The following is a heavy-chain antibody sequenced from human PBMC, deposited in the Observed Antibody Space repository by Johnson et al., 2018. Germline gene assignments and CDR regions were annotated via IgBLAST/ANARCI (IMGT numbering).Heavy chain of an antibody. V-gene: IGHV3-66*02. J-gene: IGHJ3*02. CDR3: ARCYYDTRGGALDI. Sequence: VQLVQSGGGLVQPGGSLRLSCAASGFTFSSYAMSWVRQAPGKGLEWVSAIYSGGSTYYADSVKGRFTISRDNSKNTLYLQMNSLRAEDTAVYYCARCYYDTRGGALDIWGQGTMVTVSS. CDR2: IYSGGST. D-gene: IGHD3-22*01. CDR1: GFTFSSYA.